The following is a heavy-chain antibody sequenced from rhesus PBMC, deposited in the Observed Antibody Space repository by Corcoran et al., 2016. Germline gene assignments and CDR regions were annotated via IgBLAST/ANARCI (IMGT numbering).Heavy chain of an antibody. CDR2: ISSDGTKK. J-gene: IGHJ4*01. V-gene: IGHV3-54*02. CDR3: TRFDY. CDR1: GCTFSIYG. Sequence: EVQLVESGGGLVQPGGSLSVSCAAYGCTFSIYGFPWVRQAPREVQEWVAVISSDGTKKNHADSVKDRFTISRDNSKNILYLQMNNLKLEDTAVYYCTRFDYWGQGVLVTVSS.